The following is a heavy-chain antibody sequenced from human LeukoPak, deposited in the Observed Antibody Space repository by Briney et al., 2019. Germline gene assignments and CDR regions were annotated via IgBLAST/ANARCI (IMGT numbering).Heavy chain of an antibody. D-gene: IGHD3-9*01. V-gene: IGHV4-4*02. CDR1: GGSISSSNW. Sequence: PSGTLSLTCAVSGGSISSSNWWSWVRQPPGKGLEWIGEIYHSGSTNYNPSLKSRVTISVDTSKNQFSLKLSSVTAADTAVYYCARVRVGDILTGLYYFDYWGQGTLVTVSS. J-gene: IGHJ4*02. CDR2: IYHSGST. CDR3: ARVRVGDILTGLYYFDY.